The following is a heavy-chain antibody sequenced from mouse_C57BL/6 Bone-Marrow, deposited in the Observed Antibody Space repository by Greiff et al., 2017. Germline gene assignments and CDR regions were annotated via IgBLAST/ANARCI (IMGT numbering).Heavy chain of an antibody. CDR3: ALKGYFDV. V-gene: IGHV1-59*01. Sequence: QVQLQQPGAELVRPGTSVKLSCKASGYTFTSYWMHWVKQRPGQGLEWIGVIDPSDSYTNYNQKFKGKATLTVDTSSSTAYMQLSSLTSEDAAVYYYALKGYFDVWGTGTTVTVSS. CDR2: IDPSDSYT. J-gene: IGHJ1*03. CDR1: GYTFTSYW.